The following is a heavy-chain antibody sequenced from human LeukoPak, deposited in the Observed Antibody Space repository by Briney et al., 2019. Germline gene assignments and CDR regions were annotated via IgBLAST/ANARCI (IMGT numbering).Heavy chain of an antibody. CDR3: ARWEYGSGSYYRRWFDP. Sequence: GGSLRLSCAASGFTFSSYWMSWVRQAPGKGLEWVANIKQDGSEKNYVDSVKGRFTTSRDNAKNSLYLQMNSLRAEDTAVYYCARWEYGSGSYYRRWFDPWGQGTLVTASS. CDR1: GFTFSSYW. CDR2: IKQDGSEK. J-gene: IGHJ5*02. D-gene: IGHD3-10*01. V-gene: IGHV3-7*02.